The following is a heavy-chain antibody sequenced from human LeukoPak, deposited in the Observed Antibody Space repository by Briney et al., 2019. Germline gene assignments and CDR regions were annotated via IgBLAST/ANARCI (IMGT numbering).Heavy chain of an antibody. J-gene: IGHJ4*02. D-gene: IGHD3-22*01. V-gene: IGHV3-11*01. CDR2: ISSSGSTI. CDR3: ARSDSSGYYYFDY. CDR1: GFTFSDYY. Sequence: PGGSLRLSCAASGFTFSDYYMGWIRQAPGKGLEWVSYISSSGSTIYYAESVKGRFTISRDNAKNSLYLQMNSLRAEDTAVYYCARSDSSGYYYFDYWGQGTLVTVSS.